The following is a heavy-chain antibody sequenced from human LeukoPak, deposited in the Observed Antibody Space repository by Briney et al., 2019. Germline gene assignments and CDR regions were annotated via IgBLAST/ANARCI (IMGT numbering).Heavy chain of an antibody. CDR3: ARLGILGYCTNGVCYTAGDFDY. D-gene: IGHD2-8*01. CDR2: INPNSGGT. V-gene: IGHV1-2*02. Sequence: ASVKVSCKASGYTFTGYYMHWVRQAPGQGLEWMGWINPNSGGTNYAQKFQGRVTMTRDTSISTAYMELSRLRSDDTAVYYCARLGILGYCTNGVCYTAGDFDYWGQGTLVAVSS. J-gene: IGHJ4*02. CDR1: GYTFTGYY.